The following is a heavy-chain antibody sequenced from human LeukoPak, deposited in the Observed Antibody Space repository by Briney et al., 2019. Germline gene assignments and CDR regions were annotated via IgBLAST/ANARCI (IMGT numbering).Heavy chain of an antibody. Sequence: GGSLRLSCAASDFTLSSNYMSWVGQAPGKGLEWGSIIYACGTTYYADSVKGRFTISRDNSKKTLYLQTNSLRAEDKAVDYCGRGPPPQRFGGHYYKAYFENWGGGTLVTVFS. CDR2: IYACGTT. CDR3: GRGPPPQRFGGHYYKAYFEN. V-gene: IGHV3-53*01. D-gene: IGHD3-22*01. CDR1: DFTLSSNY. J-gene: IGHJ4*02.